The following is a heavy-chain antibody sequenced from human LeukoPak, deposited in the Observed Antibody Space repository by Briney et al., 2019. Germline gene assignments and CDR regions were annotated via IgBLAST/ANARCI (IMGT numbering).Heavy chain of an antibody. V-gene: IGHV4-59*08. CDR2: IYYTGET. J-gene: IGHJ6*02. Sequence: SETLSLTCSVSGGSIFTHYWSWVRQAPGKGLEWIGYIYYTGETRSIPSLKSRVTMSIDTSKNQFSLTLSSVTAADTAVYYCARHLSSSWVNYYYYYGMDVWGQGTTVTVSS. D-gene: IGHD6-13*01. CDR1: GGSIFTHY. CDR3: ARHLSSSWVNYYYYYGMDV.